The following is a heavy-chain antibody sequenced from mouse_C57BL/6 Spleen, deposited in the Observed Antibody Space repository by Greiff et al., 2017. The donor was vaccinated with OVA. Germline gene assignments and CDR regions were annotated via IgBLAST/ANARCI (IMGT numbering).Heavy chain of an antibody. J-gene: IGHJ2*01. CDR1: GYTFTSYW. CDR3: ARGQHVFLYSLDY. Sequence: QVQLQQPGAELVKPGASVKLSCKASGYTFTSYWMQWVKQRPGQGLEWIGEIDPSDSYTNYNQKFKGKATLTVDTSSSTAYMQLSSLTSEDSAVYYCARGQHVFLYSLDYWGQGTTLTVSS. CDR2: IDPSDSYT. V-gene: IGHV1-50*01.